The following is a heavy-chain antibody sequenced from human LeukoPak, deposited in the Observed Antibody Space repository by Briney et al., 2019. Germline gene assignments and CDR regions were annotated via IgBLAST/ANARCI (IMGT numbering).Heavy chain of an antibody. CDR1: GFIVSGNY. CDR3: ARALYSSYWFFH. V-gene: IGHV3-53*01. D-gene: IGHD6-6*01. Sequence: QPGGSLRLTCAASGFIVSGNYMSWVRQAPGKGLEWSSIIYGGHVKSYADSLKGRFTIYRDDSEHTLYLKMNTLRVEDTALYYCARALYSSYWFFHWGQGTLITVSS. J-gene: IGHJ5*02. CDR2: IYGGHVK.